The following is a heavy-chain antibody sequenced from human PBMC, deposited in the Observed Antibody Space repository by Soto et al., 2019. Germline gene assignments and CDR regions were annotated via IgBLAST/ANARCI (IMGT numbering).Heavy chain of an antibody. CDR2: IYYSGSS. CDR3: ARVSYGIDV. Sequence: QVQLQESGPGLVKPSQTLSLTCTVSGDSISSDGYYWSWMRQHPGQGLEWIGYIYYSGSSYYNPSLKSRVTISVDASKNQFSLKLSSVTAADTGVYYCARVSYGIDVWGQGTTVTVSS. J-gene: IGHJ6*02. V-gene: IGHV4-31*03. CDR1: GDSISSDGYY.